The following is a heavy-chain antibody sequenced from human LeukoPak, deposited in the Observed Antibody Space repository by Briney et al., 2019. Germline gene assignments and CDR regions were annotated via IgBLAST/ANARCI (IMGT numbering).Heavy chain of an antibody. J-gene: IGHJ3*02. CDR2: ISSSGSTI. Sequence: GGSLRLSCAASGFTFSSYEMNWVRQAPGKGLEWVSYISSSGSTIYYADSVKGRLTISRDNTKNSLYLQMNSLRAEDTAVYYCARERAPMELRSAFDIWGQGTMVTVSS. D-gene: IGHD1-26*01. CDR1: GFTFSSYE. CDR3: ARERAPMELRSAFDI. V-gene: IGHV3-48*03.